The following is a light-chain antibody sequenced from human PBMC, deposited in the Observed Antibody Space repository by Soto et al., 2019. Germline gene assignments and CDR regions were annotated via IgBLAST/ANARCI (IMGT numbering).Light chain of an antibody. Sequence: IVLTQSPGTLSLSPGERATLSCRASQSVSYYLAWYQQKPGQAPRLLIYGASTRATGIPARFSGSGSGTEFTLTISSLQSEDFAVYYCQQYNNWPPITFGQGTLLEIK. J-gene: IGKJ5*01. CDR3: QQYNNWPPIT. CDR1: QSVSYY. CDR2: GAS. V-gene: IGKV3-15*01.